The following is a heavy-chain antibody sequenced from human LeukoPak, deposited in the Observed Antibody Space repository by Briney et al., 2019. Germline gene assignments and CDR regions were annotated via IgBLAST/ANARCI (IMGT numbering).Heavy chain of an antibody. CDR3: ARGRVLFVAPAGVPREPARLDY. D-gene: IGHD2-2*01. V-gene: IGHV4-34*01. Sequence: SETLSLTCAVYGGSFSDYYWSRIRQPPGKGLEWIGEVNHSGKTNYNPSLKSRVTISVDTSKYQSSLKLSSVTSAATAVYYCARGRVLFVAPAGVPREPARLDYWGQGTLVTVSS. CDR2: VNHSGKT. CDR1: GGSFSDYY. J-gene: IGHJ4*02.